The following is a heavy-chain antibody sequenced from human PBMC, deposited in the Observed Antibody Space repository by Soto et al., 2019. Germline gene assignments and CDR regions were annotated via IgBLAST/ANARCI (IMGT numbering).Heavy chain of an antibody. CDR2: IYYSGST. V-gene: IGHV4-39*01. CDR1: GGSIRSYY. CDR3: ARHPSNFWFDP. J-gene: IGHJ5*02. Sequence: SETLSLTCTVSGGSIRSYYWSWIRQPPGKGLEWIGSIYYSGSTYYNPSLKSRVTVSVDTSKNQFSLKLSSVTAADTAVYYCARHPSNFWFDPWGQGTLVTV. D-gene: IGHD4-4*01.